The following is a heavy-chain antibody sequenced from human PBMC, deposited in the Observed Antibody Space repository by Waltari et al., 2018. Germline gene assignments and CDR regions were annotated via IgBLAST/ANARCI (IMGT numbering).Heavy chain of an antibody. Sequence: QVQLVQSGAEVKKPGASVKVSCKASGYTFTSYYMHWVRQAPGQGLEWMGIINPSGGSTSYALKFQGRVTMTSDTSTSTVYMELSSLRSEDTALYYCAREIRDWWYTIDYWGQGTLVTVSS. J-gene: IGHJ4*02. V-gene: IGHV1-46*01. CDR2: INPSGGST. CDR3: AREIRDWWYTIDY. CDR1: GYTFTSYY. D-gene: IGHD2-15*01.